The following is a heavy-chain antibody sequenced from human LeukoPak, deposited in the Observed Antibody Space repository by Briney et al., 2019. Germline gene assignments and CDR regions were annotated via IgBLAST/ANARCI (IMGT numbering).Heavy chain of an antibody. CDR1: GFTFSSYG. Sequence: GGSLRLSCAASGFTFSSYGMHWVRQAPGKGLEWVAVISYDGSNKYYADSVKGRFTISRDNSKNTLYLQMNSLRAEGTAVYYCAKDISGSYDVSAFDIWGQGTMVTVSS. V-gene: IGHV3-30*18. CDR3: AKDISGSYDVSAFDI. D-gene: IGHD1-26*01. J-gene: IGHJ3*02. CDR2: ISYDGSNK.